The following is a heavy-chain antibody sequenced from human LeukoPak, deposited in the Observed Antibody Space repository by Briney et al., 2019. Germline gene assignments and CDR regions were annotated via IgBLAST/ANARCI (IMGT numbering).Heavy chain of an antibody. CDR3: ARVHHYFDIAFDY. CDR1: GYSFTSYY. Sequence: ASVKVSCKTSGYSFTSYYIHWVRQAPGQGLEWMGMINPSGGSTNYAQTFQGRVTMTRDMSTSTVYMELSSLRSEDTAVYYCARVHHYFDIAFDYWGQGTLVAVSS. CDR2: INPSGGST. D-gene: IGHD3-22*01. V-gene: IGHV1-46*01. J-gene: IGHJ4*02.